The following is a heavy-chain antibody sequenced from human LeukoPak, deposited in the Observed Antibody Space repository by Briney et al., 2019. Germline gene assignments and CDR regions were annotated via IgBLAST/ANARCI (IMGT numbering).Heavy chain of an antibody. J-gene: IGHJ5*02. CDR3: ARELDGNGGWFDP. CDR2: VYYSGST. Sequence: SETLSPTCTVSGDSISDYYWSWIRQPLGKGLEWIGGVYYSGSTHYNPFLKSRVTISIDTSKNEFSLRLTSVTAADTAVYYCARELDGNGGWFDPWGQGTLVTVSS. D-gene: IGHD5-24*01. CDR1: GDSISDYY. V-gene: IGHV4-59*01.